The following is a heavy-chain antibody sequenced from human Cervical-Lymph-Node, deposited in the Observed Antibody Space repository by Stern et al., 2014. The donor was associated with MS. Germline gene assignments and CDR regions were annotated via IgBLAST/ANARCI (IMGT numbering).Heavy chain of an antibody. CDR3: AREGSSTSFVGMDV. V-gene: IGHV1-18*01. CDR1: GYTFTSYG. CDR2: VSAYNGNT. Sequence: VQLVESGAEVKKPGASVKVSCKASGYTFTSYGISWVRQAPGKGLEWMGWVSAYNGNTNYAQKLQGRVTMTTDTSTSTAYMELRSLRSDDTTVYYCAREGSSTSFVGMDVWGQGTTVTVSS. J-gene: IGHJ6*02. D-gene: IGHD2-2*01.